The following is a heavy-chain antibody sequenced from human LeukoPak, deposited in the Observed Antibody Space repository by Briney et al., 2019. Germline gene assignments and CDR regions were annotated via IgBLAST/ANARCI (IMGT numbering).Heavy chain of an antibody. D-gene: IGHD5-12*01. V-gene: IGHV3-23*01. CDR3: AKDLDIVATITGN. CDR2: VSGSGGST. CDR1: GFTFSRYA. Sequence: PGGSLRLSCAASGFTFSRYAMSWVRQAPGKGLEWVSGVSGSGGSTYYADSVEGRFTISRDNSTNTLYLQMNSLRAEDTAVYYCAKDLDIVATITGNWGQGTLVTVSS. J-gene: IGHJ4*02.